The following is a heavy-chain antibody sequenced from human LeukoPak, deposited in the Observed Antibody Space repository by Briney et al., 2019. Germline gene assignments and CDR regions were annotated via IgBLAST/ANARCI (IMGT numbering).Heavy chain of an antibody. CDR3: ARSDSSSWSLFRFDP. Sequence: SQTLSLTCTVSGGSISSGSYYWSWIRQPAGTGLEWIGRIYTSGSTNYNPSLKSRVTISVDTSKNQFSLKQSSVTAADTAVYYCARSDSSSWSLFRFDPWGQGTLVTVSS. V-gene: IGHV4-61*02. D-gene: IGHD6-13*01. CDR2: IYTSGST. J-gene: IGHJ5*02. CDR1: GGSISSGSYY.